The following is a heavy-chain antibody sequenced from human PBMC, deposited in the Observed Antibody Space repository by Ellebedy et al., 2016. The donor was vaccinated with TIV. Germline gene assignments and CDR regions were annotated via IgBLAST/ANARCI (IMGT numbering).Heavy chain of an antibody. J-gene: IGHJ5*02. CDR1: GFTFSSYT. D-gene: IGHD6-13*01. CDR2: ISGSGGGT. CDR3: AKGITAAVVEGSLFDP. V-gene: IGHV3-23*01. Sequence: GGSLRLXXAASGFTFSSYTMRWVRQAPGKGLEWVSDISGSGGGTYYADSVKGRFTISRDNSENTLYLQMNSLRVEDTAVYYCAKGITAAVVEGSLFDPWGQGTLVTVSS.